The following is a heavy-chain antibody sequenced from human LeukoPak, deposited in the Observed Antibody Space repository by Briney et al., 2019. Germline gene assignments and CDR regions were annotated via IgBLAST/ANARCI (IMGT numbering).Heavy chain of an antibody. CDR2: IRYDASNT. J-gene: IGHJ4*02. V-gene: IGHV3-30*02. CDR1: GLTFSNNE. Sequence: GGSLRLSCAASGLTFSNNEMNWVRQAPGKGLEWVAFIRYDASNTYYADSVKGRFTIFRDNSKNTLYLQMNSLRAEDTAVYYCASSGVVAATSVFDYWGQGTLVTVSS. D-gene: IGHD2-15*01. CDR3: ASSGVVAATSVFDY.